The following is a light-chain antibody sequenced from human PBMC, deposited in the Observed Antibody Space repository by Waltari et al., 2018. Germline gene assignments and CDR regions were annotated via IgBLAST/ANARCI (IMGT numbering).Light chain of an antibody. J-gene: IGKJ1*01. CDR2: GAA. CDR1: QGVSSSY. CDR3: QQYGSSPRT. V-gene: IGKV3-20*01. Sequence: EIVLTQSPGTLSLSPGERATLSCRASQGVSSSYLAWYQQEAGQAPRLPVYGAARSANCSPDRFRGRGSGTGFTLTISRLEPEDFAVYYCQQYGSSPRTFGQGTKVEIK.